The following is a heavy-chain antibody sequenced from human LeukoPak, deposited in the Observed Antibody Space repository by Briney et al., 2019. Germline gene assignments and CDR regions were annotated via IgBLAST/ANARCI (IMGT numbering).Heavy chain of an antibody. Sequence: PGGSLRLSCAASGFTFSSYSMNWVRQAPGKGLEWVSSISSSSSYIYYADSVKGRFTISRDNAKNSLYLQMNSLRTEDTAVYYCARGMVTDMSYWGQGTLVTVSS. CDR3: ARGMVTDMSY. J-gene: IGHJ4*02. D-gene: IGHD5-18*01. CDR2: ISSSSSYI. V-gene: IGHV3-21*01. CDR1: GFTFSSYS.